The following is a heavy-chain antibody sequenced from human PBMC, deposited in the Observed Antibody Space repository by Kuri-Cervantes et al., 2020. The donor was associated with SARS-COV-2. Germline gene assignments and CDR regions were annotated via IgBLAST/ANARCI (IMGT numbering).Heavy chain of an antibody. J-gene: IGHJ5*02. D-gene: IGHD4-17*01. CDR2: MNPNSGNT. CDR1: GGTFSSYA. CDR3: ARGRYGDGS. Sequence: ASVKVSCKASGGTFSSYAISWVRQAPGQGLEWMGWMNPNSGNTGYAQKFQGRVTMTRNTSISTAYMELSSLRSEDTAVCYCARGRYGDGSWGQGTLVTVSS. V-gene: IGHV1-8*02.